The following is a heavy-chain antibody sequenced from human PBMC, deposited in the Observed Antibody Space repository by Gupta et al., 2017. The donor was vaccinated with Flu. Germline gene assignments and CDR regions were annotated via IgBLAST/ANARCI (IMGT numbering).Heavy chain of an antibody. D-gene: IGHD6-19*01. J-gene: IGHJ4*02. V-gene: IGHV3-7*01. Sequence: EVQLVESGGGLVQPGGSLRLCCAASGLTFSPYWMYWVRQAPGKGLEWVASIKTDGSDKYHVDSVKGRFTISRDNAKNLLYLQMNSLRVEDTAVYYCARDKITGWSFEYWGQGTPVTVSS. CDR3: ARDKITGWSFEY. CDR2: IKTDGSDK. CDR1: GLTFSPYW.